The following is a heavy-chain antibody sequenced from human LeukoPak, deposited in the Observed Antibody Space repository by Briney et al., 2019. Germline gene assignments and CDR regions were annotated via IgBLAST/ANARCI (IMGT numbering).Heavy chain of an antibody. CDR3: TTYDSSAYLYFQH. J-gene: IGHJ1*01. CDR1: GFTFSGSA. V-gene: IGHV3-73*01. Sequence: PGGSLKLSCAASGFTFSGSAMHWVRQASGKGLEWVGRIRSKANSHATAYAASVKGRFTISRDHSKNTAYLQMNSLKTEDTAVYYCTTYDSSAYLYFQHWGQGTLVTVSS. D-gene: IGHD3-22*01. CDR2: IRSKANSHAT.